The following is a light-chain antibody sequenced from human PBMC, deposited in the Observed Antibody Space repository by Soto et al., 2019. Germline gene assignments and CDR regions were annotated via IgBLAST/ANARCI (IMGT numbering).Light chain of an antibody. V-gene: IGLV8-61*01. Sequence: QTVVTQEPSFSVSPGGTVTLTCGLNSGSVSTNYYPSWYQQTPGQAPRTLIYSTNTRSSGVPARFSGSILGNKAALTITGAQADDESDYYCVLYMGSGISVFGGGTKLTVL. CDR2: STN. CDR1: SGSVSTNYY. J-gene: IGLJ3*02. CDR3: VLYMGSGISV.